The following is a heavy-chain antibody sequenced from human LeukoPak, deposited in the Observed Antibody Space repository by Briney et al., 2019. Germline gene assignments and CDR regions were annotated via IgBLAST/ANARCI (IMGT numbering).Heavy chain of an antibody. CDR2: ISYDGSNK. Sequence: GGSLRLSCAASGFTFSSYAMHWVRQAPGKGLEWVAVISYDGSNKYYADSVKGRFTISRDNSKNTLYLQMNSLRAEDTAVYYCARDLYYYGSGSFGKYYYYGMDVWGQGTTVTVSS. CDR3: ARDLYYYGSGSFGKYYYYGMDV. J-gene: IGHJ6*02. V-gene: IGHV3-30-3*01. D-gene: IGHD3-10*01. CDR1: GFTFSSYA.